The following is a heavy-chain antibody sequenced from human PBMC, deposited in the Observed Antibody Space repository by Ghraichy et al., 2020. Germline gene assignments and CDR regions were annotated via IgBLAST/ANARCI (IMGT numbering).Heavy chain of an antibody. J-gene: IGHJ4*02. CDR3: ATNPSRYDILTGWDY. CDR1: GFTFSSYA. CDR2: ISGSGGTT. Sequence: GGSLRLSCAASGFTFSSYAMSWVRQAPGKGLEWVSIISGSGGTTYYADSVKGRLTISRDDSKNTLYLQMNRLRVEDTAVYYCATNPSRYDILTGWDYWGQGTLVTVSS. V-gene: IGHV3-23*01. D-gene: IGHD3-9*01.